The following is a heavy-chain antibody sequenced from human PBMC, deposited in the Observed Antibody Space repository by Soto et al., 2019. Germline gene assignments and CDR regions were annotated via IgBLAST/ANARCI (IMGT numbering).Heavy chain of an antibody. CDR1: GGSVSSTNYY. CDR2: IYYSGST. Sequence: SETLSLTCTVSGGSVSSTNYYWSWIRQPPGKGLEWIGYIYYSGSTNYNPSLKSRVAISLDTSKNQFSLKLSSVTAADTAVYYCARTSGIYYGPDHWGQGTLVTVSS. D-gene: IGHD1-26*01. CDR3: ARTSGIYYGPDH. J-gene: IGHJ4*02. V-gene: IGHV4-61*01.